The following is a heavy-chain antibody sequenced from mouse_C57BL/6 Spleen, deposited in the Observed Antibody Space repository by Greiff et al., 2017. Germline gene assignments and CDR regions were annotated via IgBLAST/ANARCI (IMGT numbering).Heavy chain of an antibody. V-gene: IGHV5-17*01. CDR2: ISSGSSTI. J-gene: IGHJ4*01. D-gene: IGHD4-1*02. Sequence: EVQGVESGGGLVKPGGSLKLSCAASGFTFSDYGMHWVRQAPEKGLEWVAYISSGSSTIYYADTVKGRFTSSRDNAKNTLFLQMTSWRSEDTAMYYGARRQLDRYAMDYWAQGTSVTVSS. CDR3: ARRQLDRYAMDY. CDR1: GFTFSDYG.